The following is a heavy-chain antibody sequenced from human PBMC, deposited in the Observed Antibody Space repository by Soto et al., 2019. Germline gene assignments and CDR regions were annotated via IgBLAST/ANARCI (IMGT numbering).Heavy chain of an antibody. CDR1: GFTFSSYA. CDR3: AKDRGSNTNNWFDP. V-gene: IGHV3-23*01. J-gene: IGHJ5*02. D-gene: IGHD2-2*01. Sequence: VGSLRLSCAASGFTFSSYAMSWVRQAPVKGLEWVSAISGSGGSTYYADSVKGRFTISRDNSKNTLYLQMNSLRAEDTAVYYCAKDRGSNTNNWFDPWGQGTLVTVSS. CDR2: ISGSGGST.